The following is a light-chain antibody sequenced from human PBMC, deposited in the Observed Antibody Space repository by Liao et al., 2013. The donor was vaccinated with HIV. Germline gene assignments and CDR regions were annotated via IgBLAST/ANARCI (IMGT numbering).Light chain of an antibody. CDR2: NDS. J-gene: IGLJ3*02. V-gene: IGLV3-21*04. Sequence: SYVVTQPPSVSVAPGQTARITCGGADIGNKRVHWYQKKPGQAPVLVIYNDSDRPSGIPERFSGSNSGNTATLTISRVEAGDEADYYCQVWDSSGEVFGGGTTLTVL. CDR3: QVWDSSGEV. CDR1: DIGNKR.